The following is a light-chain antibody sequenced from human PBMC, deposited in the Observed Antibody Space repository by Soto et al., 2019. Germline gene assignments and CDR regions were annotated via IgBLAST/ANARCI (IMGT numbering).Light chain of an antibody. CDR3: TSYTSASNLV. CDR1: SDDIGANNY. V-gene: IGLV2-14*01. CDR2: EAA. J-gene: IGLJ2*01. Sequence: QSVLTHPASVSGSPGQSITISCTGTSDDIGANNYVSWYQHHPGKAPKILIYEAANRPSGISHRFSGSKSGNTASLTISGLQAEDEADYFCTSYTSASNLVFGGGTKLTVL.